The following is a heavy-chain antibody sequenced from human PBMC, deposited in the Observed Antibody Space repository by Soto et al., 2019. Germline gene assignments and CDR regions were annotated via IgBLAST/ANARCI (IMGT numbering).Heavy chain of an antibody. CDR3: AKDRDIVATIGPLDY. V-gene: IGHV3-30*18. Sequence: GGSLRLSCAASGFTFSSYGMHWVRQAPGKGLEWVAVISYDGGNKYYADSVKGRFTISRDNSKNTLYLQMNSLRAEDTAVYYCAKDRDIVATIGPLDYWGQGTLVTVS. CDR1: GFTFSSYG. CDR2: ISYDGGNK. D-gene: IGHD5-12*01. J-gene: IGHJ4*02.